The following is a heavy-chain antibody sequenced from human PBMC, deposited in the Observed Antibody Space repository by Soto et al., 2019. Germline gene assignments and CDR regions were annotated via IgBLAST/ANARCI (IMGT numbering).Heavy chain of an antibody. CDR1: GFTFSSYG. D-gene: IGHD3-10*01. Sequence: PGGSLRLSCAASGFTFSSYGMHWVRQAPGKGLEWVAVISYDGSNKYYADSVKGRFTISRDNSKNTLYLQMNSLRAEDTAVYYCAIGRFDHWGQGTLVTVSS. J-gene: IGHJ4*02. CDR3: AIGRFDH. V-gene: IGHV3-30*03. CDR2: ISYDGSNK.